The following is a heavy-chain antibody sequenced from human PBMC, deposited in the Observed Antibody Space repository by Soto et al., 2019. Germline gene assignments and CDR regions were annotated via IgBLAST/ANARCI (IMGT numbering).Heavy chain of an antibody. Sequence: ASVKVSCKASGYTFTSYDINWVRQATGQGLEWMGWMNPNSGNTGYAQKFQGRVTMTRNTSISTAYMELSSLRSEDTAVYYCAKCAVGAKVNYYYGMDVWGQGTTVTVSS. CDR3: AKCAVGAKVNYYYGMDV. V-gene: IGHV1-8*01. CDR2: MNPNSGNT. CDR1: GYTFTSYD. D-gene: IGHD1-26*01. J-gene: IGHJ6*02.